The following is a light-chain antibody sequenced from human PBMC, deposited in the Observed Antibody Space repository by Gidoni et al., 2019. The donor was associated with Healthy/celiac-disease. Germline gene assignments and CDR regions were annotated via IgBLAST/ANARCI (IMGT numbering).Light chain of an antibody. CDR3: QQYYSTPYT. CDR1: QSVLYSSNNKNY. Sequence: DILITQSPHSLSVSLGERATINCKSSQSVLYSSNNKNYLAWYQQKPGQPPKLLIYWASTRESGVPDRFSGSGSGTDFTLTISSLQAEDVAVYYCQQYYSTPYTFGQGTKVEIK. V-gene: IGKV4-1*01. J-gene: IGKJ2*01. CDR2: WAS.